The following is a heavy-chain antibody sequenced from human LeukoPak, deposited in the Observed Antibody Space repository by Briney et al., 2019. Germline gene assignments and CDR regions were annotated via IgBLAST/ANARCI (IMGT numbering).Heavy chain of an antibody. CDR3: ARDWAGCSSTSCSSTPYYMDV. V-gene: IGHV1-69*05. D-gene: IGHD2-2*01. CDR1: GGTFSSYA. Sequence: SVKVSCKASGGTFSSYAISWVRQAPGQGLEWMGGIIPIFGTANYAQKFQGRVTITTDESTSTAYMELSSLRSEDTAVYYCARDWAGCSSTSCSSTPYYMDVWGKGTTVIVS. CDR2: IIPIFGTA. J-gene: IGHJ6*03.